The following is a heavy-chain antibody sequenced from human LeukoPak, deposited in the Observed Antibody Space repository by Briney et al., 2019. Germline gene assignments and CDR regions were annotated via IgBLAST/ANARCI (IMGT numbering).Heavy chain of an antibody. Sequence: PGGSLRLSCAASDFSFITYAMSWVRQAPGKGLEWVSTISGGGDATYYADSVKGRFTISRDNSKNTLYLQMNSLRAEDTAVYYCARGLFLSGYLDAFDIWGQGTVVTVSS. J-gene: IGHJ3*02. V-gene: IGHV3-23*01. CDR2: ISGGGDAT. D-gene: IGHD3-22*01. CDR3: ARGLFLSGYLDAFDI. CDR1: DFSFITYA.